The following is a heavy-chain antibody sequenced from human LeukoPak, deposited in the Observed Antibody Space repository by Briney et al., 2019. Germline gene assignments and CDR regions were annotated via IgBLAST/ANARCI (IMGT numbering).Heavy chain of an antibody. CDR1: GYSISSGYY. CDR3: ARDFTKWFGEAIFDY. Sequence: SETLSLTCTVSGYSISSGYYWGWIRQPPGKGLEWIGSIYHSGSTYYNPSLKSRVPISVDTSKNQFSLKLSSVTAADTAVYYCARDFTKWFGEAIFDYWGQGTLVTVSS. V-gene: IGHV4-38-2*02. J-gene: IGHJ4*02. D-gene: IGHD3-10*01. CDR2: IYHSGST.